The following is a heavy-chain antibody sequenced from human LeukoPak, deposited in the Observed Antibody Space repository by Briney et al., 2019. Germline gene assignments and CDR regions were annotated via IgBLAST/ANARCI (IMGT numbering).Heavy chain of an antibody. CDR3: AKRHSPGLYYFDY. Sequence: GGSLRLSCAASGFTFSSYVMSWVRQAPRKGLEWVSTIIGSGRNTYYADSVKGRFTISRDNSKNTLYLQMNSLRAEDTAVYYCAKRHSPGLYYFDYWGQGTLVTVSS. J-gene: IGHJ4*02. CDR2: IIGSGRNT. D-gene: IGHD3-3*02. V-gene: IGHV3-23*01. CDR1: GFTFSSYV.